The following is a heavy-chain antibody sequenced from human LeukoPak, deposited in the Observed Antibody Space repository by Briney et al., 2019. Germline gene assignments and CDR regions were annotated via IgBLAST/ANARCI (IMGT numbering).Heavy chain of an antibody. V-gene: IGHV3-23*01. CDR2: ISGSGGST. J-gene: IGHJ4*02. D-gene: IGHD6-13*01. CDR3: AKSDSPYSSSWYPWGY. CDR1: GFTFSSYA. Sequence: PGGSLRLSCAASGFTFSSYAMSWVRQAPGKGLEWVSAISGSGGSTYYADSVKGRFTISGDNSKNTLYLQMNSLRAEDTAVYYCAKSDSPYSSSWYPWGYWGQGTLVTVSS.